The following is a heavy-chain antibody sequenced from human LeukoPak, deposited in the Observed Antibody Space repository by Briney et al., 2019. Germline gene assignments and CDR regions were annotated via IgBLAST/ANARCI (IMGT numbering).Heavy chain of an antibody. D-gene: IGHD6-13*01. Sequence: ASVKVSCKASGYTFTSYGISWVRQAPGQGLEWMGWISAYNGNTNYVQKLQGRVTMTTDTSTGTAYMELRSLRSDDTAVYYCARGGVSNSWYRTPDYWGQGTLVTVSS. J-gene: IGHJ4*02. CDR3: ARGGVSNSWYRTPDY. CDR2: ISAYNGNT. V-gene: IGHV1-18*01. CDR1: GYTFTSYG.